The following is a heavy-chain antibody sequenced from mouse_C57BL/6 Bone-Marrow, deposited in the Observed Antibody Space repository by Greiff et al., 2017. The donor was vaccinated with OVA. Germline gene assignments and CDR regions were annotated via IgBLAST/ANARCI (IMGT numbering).Heavy chain of an antibody. J-gene: IGHJ2*01. V-gene: IGHV5-17*01. CDR1: GFTFSDYG. CDR2: ISSGSSTI. CDR3: ARECYVDYFDY. D-gene: IGHD2-12*01. Sequence: EVQLVESGGGLVKPGGSLKLSCAASGFTFSDYGMHWVRQAPEKGLEWVAYISSGSSTIYYADTVKGRFTISRDNAKNTLCRQMTSLRAEDTAMYYCARECYVDYFDYWGQGTTLTVSS.